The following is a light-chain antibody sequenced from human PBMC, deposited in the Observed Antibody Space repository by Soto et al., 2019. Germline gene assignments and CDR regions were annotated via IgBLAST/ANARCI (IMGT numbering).Light chain of an antibody. V-gene: IGKV1-12*01. CDR2: AAS. CDR3: QQANTFPLT. J-gene: IGKJ4*01. Sequence: DIQMTQSPSSVSASVGDRVTITCRASQDIGSWLAWYQQKPGKAPNVLIHAASILQSGVPSRFSGSGSGTDFTLTITSLHPEDFATYYCQQANTFPLTFGGGTKVEIK. CDR1: QDIGSW.